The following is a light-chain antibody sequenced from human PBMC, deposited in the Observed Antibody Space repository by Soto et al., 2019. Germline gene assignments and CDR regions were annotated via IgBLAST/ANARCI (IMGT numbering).Light chain of an antibody. V-gene: IGLV2-23*01. Sequence: QSALTHPASVSGSPGQSITISCTGTSSDVGSYNLVSWYQQHPGKAPKLMIYEGSKRPSGVSNRFSGSKSGYTASPTISGLQAEDEADYYCCSYAGSSTYVFGTGTKLTVL. CDR1: SSDVGSYNL. J-gene: IGLJ1*01. CDR3: CSYAGSSTYV. CDR2: EGS.